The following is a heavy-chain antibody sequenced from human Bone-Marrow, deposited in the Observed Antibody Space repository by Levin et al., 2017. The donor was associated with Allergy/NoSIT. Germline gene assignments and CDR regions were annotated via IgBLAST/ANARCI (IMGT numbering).Heavy chain of an antibody. J-gene: IGHJ6*02. CDR1: GYTLTELS. V-gene: IGHV1-24*01. D-gene: IGHD3-3*01. CDR2: FDPEDGET. Sequence: PKASVKVSCKVSGYTLTELSMHWVRQAPGKGLEWMGGFDPEDGETIYAQNFQGRLTLTEDTSTDTAYMDLSSLTSEDTAVYYCATKRVPITDYTLVYQHVLDVWGQGTTVTVSS. CDR3: ATKRVPITDYTLVYQHVLDV.